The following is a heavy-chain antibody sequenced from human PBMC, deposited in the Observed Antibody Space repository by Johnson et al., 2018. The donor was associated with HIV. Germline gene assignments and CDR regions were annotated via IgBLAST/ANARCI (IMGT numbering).Heavy chain of an antibody. V-gene: IGHV3-30*02. CDR3: AKVRRAVYGFDI. CDR2: IRYDGSNK. CDR1: GFIFSTYG. Sequence: QVQLVESGGGVVQPGGSLRLSCAASGFIFSTYGMHWVRQAPGKGLEWVAFIRYDGSNKYYVDSVKGRFTISRDNSKNTLYLQMNSLRAEDTAMYYCAKVRRAVYGFDIWGQGTMVTVSS. J-gene: IGHJ3*02.